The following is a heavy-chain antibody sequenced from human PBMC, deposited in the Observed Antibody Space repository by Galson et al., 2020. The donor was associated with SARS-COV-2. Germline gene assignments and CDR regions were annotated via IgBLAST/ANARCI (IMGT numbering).Heavy chain of an antibody. CDR2: IYYSGST. Sequence: SETLSLTCTVSGGSISSYYWSWIRQPPGKGLAWIGYIYYSGSTNYNPSLTSRVTISVDTSKNQFSLKLSSVTAADTAVYYCARVSAVAIIDYWGQGTLVTVFS. D-gene: IGHD5-12*01. CDR3: ARVSAVAIIDY. CDR1: GGSISSYY. J-gene: IGHJ4*02. V-gene: IGHV4-59*01.